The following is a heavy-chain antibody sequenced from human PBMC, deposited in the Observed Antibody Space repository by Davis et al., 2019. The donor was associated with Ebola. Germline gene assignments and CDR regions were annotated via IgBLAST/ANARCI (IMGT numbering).Heavy chain of an antibody. CDR1: GYTFTSYG. V-gene: IGHV1-18*01. CDR3: ARADYYDSSGYYYYGMDV. CDR2: ISAYNGNT. Sequence: AASVKISCKASGYTFTSYGISWVRQAPGQGLEWMGWISAYNGNTNYAQKLQGRVTMTTDTSTSTAYMELRSLRSDDTAVYYCARADYYDSSGYYYYGMDVWGQGTTVTVSS. J-gene: IGHJ6*02. D-gene: IGHD3-22*01.